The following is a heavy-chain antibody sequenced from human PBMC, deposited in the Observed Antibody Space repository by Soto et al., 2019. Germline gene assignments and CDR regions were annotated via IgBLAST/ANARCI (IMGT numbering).Heavy chain of an antibody. CDR2: IYYGGST. CDR1: GGSISNYY. CDR3: ARMVRGVIIDIDY. D-gene: IGHD3-10*01. V-gene: IGHV4-59*08. J-gene: IGHJ4*02. Sequence: SETLSLTCTVSGGSISNYYWSWIRQPPGKGLEWIGYIYYGGSTNYNPSIKSRITITVDTSKNQFSLKLSSVTAQDTAVYYCARMVRGVIIDIDYWGQGTLVTVSS.